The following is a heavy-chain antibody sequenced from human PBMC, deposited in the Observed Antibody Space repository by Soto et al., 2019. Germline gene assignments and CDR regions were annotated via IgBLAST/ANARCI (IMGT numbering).Heavy chain of an antibody. CDR2: IKQDGSEK. CDR1: GFTFSNYW. J-gene: IGHJ6*02. D-gene: IGHD2-2*01. Sequence: GGSLRLSCAASGFTFSNYWMNWVRQAPGKGLGWVANIKQDGSEKYFVDSVKGRFTISRDTAKNSLYLQMNSLRAEDTAVYYCARDLGRTAAGYYYYYAMDVWGQGTTVTVSS. CDR3: ARDLGRTAAGYYYYYAMDV. V-gene: IGHV3-7*01.